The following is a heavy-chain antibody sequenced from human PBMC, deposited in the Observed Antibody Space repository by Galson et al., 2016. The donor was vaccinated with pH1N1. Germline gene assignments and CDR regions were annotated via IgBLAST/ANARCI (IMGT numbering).Heavy chain of an antibody. D-gene: IGHD4-23*01. CDR2: INPYDGNT. Sequence: SVKVSCKASGYTFDMFGISWVRQAPGQGLQWMGWINPYDGNTNYAQKFQGRVTLTTDTSTSTAYMELSRLTSDDTAIYYCARVLRTVVFDYWGQGTLVTVSS. CDR1: GYTFDMFG. J-gene: IGHJ4*02. V-gene: IGHV1-18*01. CDR3: ARVLRTVVFDY.